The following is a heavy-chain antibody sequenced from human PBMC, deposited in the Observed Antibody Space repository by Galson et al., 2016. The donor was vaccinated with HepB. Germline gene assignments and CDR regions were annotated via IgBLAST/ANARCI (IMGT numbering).Heavy chain of an antibody. CDR2: IKPDGSER. Sequence: SLRLSCATSGFTFGSVWMSWVRQAPGKGLEWVANIKPDGSERYYVDSLKGRFTISRDNAKNSLRLQMNNLRAEDTAVYYCALYYYDSSGFVEYFQHWGQGTRVTVSS. CDR1: GFTFGSVW. CDR3: ALYYYDSSGFVEYFQH. V-gene: IGHV3-7*03. D-gene: IGHD3-22*01. J-gene: IGHJ1*01.